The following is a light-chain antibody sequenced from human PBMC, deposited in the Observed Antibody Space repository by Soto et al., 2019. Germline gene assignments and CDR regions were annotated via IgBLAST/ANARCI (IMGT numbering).Light chain of an antibody. J-gene: IGKJ1*01. V-gene: IGKV3-11*01. CDR3: HQRQSWPRT. CDR1: QAVNTR. CDR2: LAS. Sequence: EIVLTQSPATLSSFPGDRVTLSCRASQAVNTRLAWYQHRPGQAPRLLIYLASNRAAGVPARFSGSGYGTDFTLPISDVEPEDFAGYYCHQRQSWPRTFGQGTTVDI.